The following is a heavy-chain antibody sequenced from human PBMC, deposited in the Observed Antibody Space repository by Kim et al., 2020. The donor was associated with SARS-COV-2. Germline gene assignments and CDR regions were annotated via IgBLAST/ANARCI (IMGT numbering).Heavy chain of an antibody. CDR2: SHYTGSP. CDR1: DGSINSYY. CDR3: AGRTGDMATFCH. D-gene: IGHD5-12*01. J-gene: IGHJ4*02. Sequence: SETLSLTCTVSDGSINSYYWSWIRQPPGKTLEWIGYSHYTGSPNYNPSLKSRVTILVDTSKNQFSLRLSSVTAADTAVYYCAGRTGDMATFCHWGKGIVVTV. V-gene: IGHV4-59*01.